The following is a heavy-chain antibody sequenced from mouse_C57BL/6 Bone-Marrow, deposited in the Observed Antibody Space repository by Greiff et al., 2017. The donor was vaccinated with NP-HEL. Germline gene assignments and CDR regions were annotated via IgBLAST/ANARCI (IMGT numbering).Heavy chain of an antibody. Sequence: QVQLQQSGPGLVQPSQSLSITCTVSGFSLTSYGVHWVRQSPGKGLEWLGVIWSGGSTDYNAAFISRLSISKDNSKSQVFFKMNSLQADDTAIYYCASLYWFAYWGQGTLVTVSA. CDR2: IWSGGST. CDR3: ASLYWFAY. D-gene: IGHD6-2*01. CDR1: GFSLTSYG. J-gene: IGHJ3*01. V-gene: IGHV2-2*01.